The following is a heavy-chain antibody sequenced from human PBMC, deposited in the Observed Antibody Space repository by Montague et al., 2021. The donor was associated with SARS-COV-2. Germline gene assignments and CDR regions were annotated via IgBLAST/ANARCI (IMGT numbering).Heavy chain of an antibody. D-gene: IGHD5-12*01. CDR3: ARLQGGRRLMDY. CDR2: ISEIGST. V-gene: IGHV4-59*01. CDR1: GGSINNYY. J-gene: IGHJ4*02. Sequence: SETLSLTCTVSGGSINNYYWGWIRQPPRKALEYIAYISEIGSTHRNPALKSRVTISADPSRNQFYLDVNSVTAADTAVYYCARLQGGRRLMDYWGQGTLVTVPS.